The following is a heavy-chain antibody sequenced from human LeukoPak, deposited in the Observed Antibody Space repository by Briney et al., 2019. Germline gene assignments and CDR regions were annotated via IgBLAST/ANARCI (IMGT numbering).Heavy chain of an antibody. V-gene: IGHV4-59*01. D-gene: IGHD5-18*01. CDR2: VYYSGST. CDR3: AAVDTAMAFDY. Sequence: SETLSLTCTVSGGSISSYYWSWIRQPPGKGLEWIGYVYYSGSTNYNPSLKSRVTISVDTSKNQFSLKLSSVTAADTAVYYCAAVDTAMAFDYWGQGTLVTVSS. J-gene: IGHJ4*02. CDR1: GGSISSYY.